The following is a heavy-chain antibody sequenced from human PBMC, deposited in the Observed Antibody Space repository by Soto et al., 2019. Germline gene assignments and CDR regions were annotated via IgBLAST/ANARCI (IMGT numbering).Heavy chain of an antibody. V-gene: IGHV3-21*01. J-gene: IGHJ3*02. CDR3: ARGYCSSTSCYLFDAFDI. CDR2: ISSSSSYI. CDR1: GFTFSSYS. Sequence: EVQLVESGGGLVKPGGSLRLSCAASGFTFSSYSMNWVRQAPGKGLEWVSSISSSSSYIYYADSVKVRFTISRDNAKNSLYLQMNSLRAEDTAVYYCARGYCSSTSCYLFDAFDIWGQGTMVTVSS. D-gene: IGHD2-2*01.